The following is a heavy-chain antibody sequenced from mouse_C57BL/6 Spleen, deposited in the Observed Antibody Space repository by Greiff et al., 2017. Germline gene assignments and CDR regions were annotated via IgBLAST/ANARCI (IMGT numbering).Heavy chain of an antibody. CDR1: GFTFSDYG. CDR2: LSSGSSTI. D-gene: IGHD1-1*01. CDR3: ANTVVATGAMDY. Sequence: EVTRVASGGGLVKPGGSLKLSCAASGFTFSDYGMHWVRQAPEMGLEWVAYLSSGSSTIYYADTVNGRFTISRDNAKNTLFLQMTSLRSEDTAMYYCANTVVATGAMDYWGQGTSVTVSS. J-gene: IGHJ4*01. V-gene: IGHV5-17*01.